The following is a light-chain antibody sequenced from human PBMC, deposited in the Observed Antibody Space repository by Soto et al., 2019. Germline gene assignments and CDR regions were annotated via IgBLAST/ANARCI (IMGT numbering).Light chain of an antibody. Sequence: ETVMTQSPATLSVSPGERATLSCRASQSVSANLAWYQQKPGQAPRLLIYGAFTRATDIPARFSGSGSGTEFTLTISRLQSEDSAVYYCQQYNNWPRTSGQGTKV. CDR2: GAF. CDR1: QSVSAN. J-gene: IGKJ1*01. V-gene: IGKV3-15*01. CDR3: QQYNNWPRT.